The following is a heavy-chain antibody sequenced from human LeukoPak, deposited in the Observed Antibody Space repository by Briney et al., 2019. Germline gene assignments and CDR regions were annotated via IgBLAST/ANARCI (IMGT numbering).Heavy chain of an antibody. Sequence: GGSLRLSCAASGFTFSSCAMHWVRQAPGKGLEWVAVISYDGSNKYYADSVKGRFTISRDNSKNTLYLQMNSLRAEDAAVYYCAREENYYDSSGYWYYYYYGMDVWGQGTTVTVSS. V-gene: IGHV3-30-3*01. CDR2: ISYDGSNK. J-gene: IGHJ6*02. CDR1: GFTFSSCA. CDR3: AREENYYDSSGYWYYYYYGMDV. D-gene: IGHD3-22*01.